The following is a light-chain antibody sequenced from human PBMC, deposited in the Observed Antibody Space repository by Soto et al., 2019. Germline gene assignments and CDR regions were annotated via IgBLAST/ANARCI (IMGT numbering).Light chain of an antibody. CDR1: KLGDKY. V-gene: IGLV3-1*01. J-gene: IGLJ3*02. Sequence: SYELTQPPSVSVSPGQTASITCSGDKLGDKYACWYQQKPGQSPVLVIYQDSKRPSGIPERFSGSNSGSSASLAVSGLRSEDEAVYYCAAWDDSLSAWVFGGGTKVTVL. CDR2: QDS. CDR3: AAWDDSLSAWV.